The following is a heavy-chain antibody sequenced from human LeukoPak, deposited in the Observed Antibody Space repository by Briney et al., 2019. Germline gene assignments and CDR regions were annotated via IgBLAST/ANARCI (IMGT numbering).Heavy chain of an antibody. J-gene: IGHJ4*02. Sequence: PGGSLRLSCAASGFTFSNYGMAWVRQAPGKGLEWVSGISASGGYIDYADSVKGRFTMSRDNSKNTLYLQMNSLRAEDTAVYYCAKDILQSTYYDSSGYYDYWGQGTRVTVSS. CDR1: GFTFSNYG. D-gene: IGHD3-22*01. CDR3: AKDILQSTYYDSSGYYDY. V-gene: IGHV3-23*01. CDR2: ISASGGYI.